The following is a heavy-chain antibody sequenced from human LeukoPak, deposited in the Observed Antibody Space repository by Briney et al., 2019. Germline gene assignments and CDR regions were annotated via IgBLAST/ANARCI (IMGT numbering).Heavy chain of an antibody. CDR3: TILAVPGPFGY. J-gene: IGHJ4*02. CDR1: GFTFSNAC. CDR2: IKSKSDGGTT. V-gene: IGHV3-15*01. D-gene: IGHD6-19*01. Sequence: GGSLRLSCAASGFTFSNACMSWVRQAPGKGLEWVGRIKSKSDGGTTDYDYAAPVKGRFTISRDDSKNTVYLQMNSLKTEDTAVYYCTILAVPGPFGYWGQGTLVTVSS.